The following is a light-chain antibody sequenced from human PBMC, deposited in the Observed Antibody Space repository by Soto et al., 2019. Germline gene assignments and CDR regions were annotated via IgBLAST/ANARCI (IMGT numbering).Light chain of an antibody. CDR2: GAS. CDR3: QQCHRYLT. J-gene: IGKJ1*01. V-gene: IGKV1-5*01. Sequence: IQRTHSPSTLSASVVDRVTITFRASESMSNCLAWYQQKPGKAPKLLISGASSLQSGVPSRFSGSASGTEFTLTISSLQPDDIATYYCQQCHRYLTFGQGTKVDIK. CDR1: ESMSNC.